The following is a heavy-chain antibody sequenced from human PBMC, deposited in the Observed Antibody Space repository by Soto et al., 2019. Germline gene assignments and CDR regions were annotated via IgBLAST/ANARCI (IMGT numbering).Heavy chain of an antibody. CDR1: GYSFTSYG. D-gene: IGHD6-19*01. CDR2: ISAYNGNT. CDR3: ARDQRITVAGTGDY. Sequence: GSVKVSCKASGYSFTSYGVSWVRQAPGQGLEWMGWISAYNGNTNYAQKVQGRVTMTTDTSTSTAYMELRSLRSDDTAAYYCARDQRITVAGTGDYWGQGTLVTVSS. V-gene: IGHV1-18*04. J-gene: IGHJ4*02.